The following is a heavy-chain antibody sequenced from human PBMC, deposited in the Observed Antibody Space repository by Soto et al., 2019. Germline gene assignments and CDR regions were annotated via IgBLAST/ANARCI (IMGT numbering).Heavy chain of an antibody. CDR3: GRTYRDGLLGLDP. CDR2: ISTDGSVT. V-gene: IGHV3-74*01. J-gene: IGHJ5*02. D-gene: IGHD7-27*01. Sequence: GGSLRLSCAASGFTFSSYATSWVRQAPGKGLEWVSRISTDGSVTTYADSVKGRFSISRDNAKNTLYLQMSSLRAEDTAMYYCGRTYRDGLLGLDPWGQGTLVTVSS. CDR1: GFTFSSYA.